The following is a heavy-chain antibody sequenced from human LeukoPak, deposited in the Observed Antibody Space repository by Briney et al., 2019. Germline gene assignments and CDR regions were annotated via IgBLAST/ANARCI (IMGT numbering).Heavy chain of an antibody. V-gene: IGHV3-21*01. CDR1: GFTFSSYS. D-gene: IGHD1-26*01. CDR2: ISSSSSYI. J-gene: IGHJ3*02. Sequence: GGSLRLSCAASGFTFSSYSMNWVRQAPGKGLEWVSSISSSSSYIYYADSVKGRFTISRDNAKNSLYLQMNSLRAEDTAVYYCARDSGVPPAWAAFDIWGQGTMVTVSS. CDR3: ARDSGVPPAWAAFDI.